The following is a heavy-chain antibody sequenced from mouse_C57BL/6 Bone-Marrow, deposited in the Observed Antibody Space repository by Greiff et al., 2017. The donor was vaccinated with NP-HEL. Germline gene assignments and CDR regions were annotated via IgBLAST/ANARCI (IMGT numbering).Heavy chain of an antibody. J-gene: IGHJ2*01. Sequence: VQLQQSGPVLVKPGASVKMSCKASGYTFTDYYMNWVKQSHGKSLEWIGVINPYNGGTSYNQKFKGKATLTVDKSSSTAYMELTSLTSEDSAVYYWARENYYGSSYDYWGQGTTLTGSS. V-gene: IGHV1-19*01. CDR3: ARENYYGSSYDY. CDR1: GYTFTDYY. CDR2: INPYNGGT. D-gene: IGHD1-1*01.